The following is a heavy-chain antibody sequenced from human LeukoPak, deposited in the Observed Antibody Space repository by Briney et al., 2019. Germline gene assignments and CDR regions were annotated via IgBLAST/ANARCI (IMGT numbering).Heavy chain of an antibody. CDR1: GYTFTSYG. CDR2: INPNSGGT. J-gene: IGHJ4*02. Sequence: ASVKVSCKASGYTFTSYGISWVRQAPGQGLEWMGWINPNSGGTNYAQKFQGRVTMTRDTSISTAYMELSRLRSDDTAVYYCARDRVEPGGFGYWGQGTLVTVSS. D-gene: IGHD1-1*01. CDR3: ARDRVEPGGFGY. V-gene: IGHV1-2*02.